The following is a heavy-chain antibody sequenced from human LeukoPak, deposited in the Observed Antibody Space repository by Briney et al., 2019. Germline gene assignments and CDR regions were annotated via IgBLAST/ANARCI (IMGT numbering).Heavy chain of an antibody. V-gene: IGHV4-59*12. CDR1: GGSISSYY. CDR3: ARDPRNDDYGDSHYAFDI. Sequence: SETLSLTCTVSGGSISSYYWSWIRQPPGKGLEWIGYIYYSGSTNYNPSLKSRVTISVDTSKNQSSLKLSSVTAADTAVYYCARDPRNDDYGDSHYAFDIWGQGTMVTVSS. CDR2: IYYSGST. D-gene: IGHD4-17*01. J-gene: IGHJ3*02.